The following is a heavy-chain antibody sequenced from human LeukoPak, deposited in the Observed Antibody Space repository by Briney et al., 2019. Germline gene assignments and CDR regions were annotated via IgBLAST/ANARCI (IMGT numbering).Heavy chain of an antibody. CDR2: ISYDGSNK. CDR3: ARDPYGGNSASDY. J-gene: IGHJ4*02. V-gene: IGHV3-30*04. D-gene: IGHD4-23*01. CDR1: GFTFSSYA. Sequence: PGRSLRLSCAASGFTFSSYAMHWVRQAPGKGLEWVAVISYDGSNKYYADSVKGRFTISRDNSKNTLYLQMNSLRAEDTAVYYCARDPYGGNSASDYWGQGTLVTVSS.